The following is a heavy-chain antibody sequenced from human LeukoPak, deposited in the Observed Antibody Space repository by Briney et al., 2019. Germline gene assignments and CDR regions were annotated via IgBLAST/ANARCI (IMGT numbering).Heavy chain of an antibody. CDR2: INTHNGAT. CDR1: GHTFSGYY. J-gene: IGHJ4*02. V-gene: IGHV1-2*02. CDR3: ARGPIGGLRKGFDI. Sequence: GASVRLSCKASGHTFSGYYVHWVRQAPGQGLEWRGWINTHNGATNYAQHFQCRVTMTTDTAVTTAYMDLDGLISDDAAVYFCARGPIGGLRKGFDIWGQGTLVTVSS. D-gene: IGHD1-26*01.